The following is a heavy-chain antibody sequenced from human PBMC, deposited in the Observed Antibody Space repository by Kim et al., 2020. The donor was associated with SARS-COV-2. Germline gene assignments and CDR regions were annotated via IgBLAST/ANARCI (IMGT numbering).Heavy chain of an antibody. CDR3: ARAYDILTGYHY. D-gene: IGHD3-9*01. J-gene: IGHJ4*02. V-gene: IGHV3-53*04. Sequence: YYADSVKGRFTISRHNSKNTLYLQMNSLRAEDTAVYYCARAYDILTGYHYWGQGTLVTVSS.